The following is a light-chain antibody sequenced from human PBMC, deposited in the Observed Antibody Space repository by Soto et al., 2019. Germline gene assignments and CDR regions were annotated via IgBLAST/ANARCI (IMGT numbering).Light chain of an antibody. CDR1: QSISSTH. CDR2: GTS. CDR3: QQYGGSPLYT. Sequence: EIVLTQSPDTLSLSPGERATLSCRASQSISSTHLVWYQQKPGQAPRLLIYGTSTRATGIPDRFSGRGSGRDFTLTISRLEPEDFAVYYCQQYGGSPLYTFGQGTKLEIK. V-gene: IGKV3-20*01. J-gene: IGKJ2*01.